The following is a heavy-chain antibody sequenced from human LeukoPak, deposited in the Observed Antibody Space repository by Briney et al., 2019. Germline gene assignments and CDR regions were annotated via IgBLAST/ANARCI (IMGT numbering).Heavy chain of an antibody. J-gene: IGHJ6*03. CDR3: AKEIAAARTSDHYYYMDV. D-gene: IGHD6-13*01. Sequence: GGSLRLSCAASGFTFSSYGMHWVRQAPCKGLEWVAVIWYDGSNKYYADSVKGRFTISRDNSKNTLYLQMNSLRAEDTAVYYCAKEIAAARTSDHYYYMDVWGKRTTVTVSS. CDR2: IWYDGSNK. CDR1: GFTFSSYG. V-gene: IGHV3-33*06.